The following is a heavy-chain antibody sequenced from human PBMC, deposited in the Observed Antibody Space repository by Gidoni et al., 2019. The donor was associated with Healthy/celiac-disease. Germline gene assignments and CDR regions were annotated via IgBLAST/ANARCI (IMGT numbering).Heavy chain of an antibody. CDR2: ISGSGGST. Sequence: EVQLLESGGGLVQPGGSLRLSCAASGFTFSSYAMSWVRQAPGKVLEWVSAISGSGGSTYYADSVKGRFTISRDNSKNTLYLQMNSLRAEDTAVYYGARTEGTVGDAFDIWGQGTMVTVSS. J-gene: IGHJ3*02. CDR3: ARTEGTVGDAFDI. CDR1: GFTFSSYA. D-gene: IGHD4-17*01. V-gene: IGHV3-23*01.